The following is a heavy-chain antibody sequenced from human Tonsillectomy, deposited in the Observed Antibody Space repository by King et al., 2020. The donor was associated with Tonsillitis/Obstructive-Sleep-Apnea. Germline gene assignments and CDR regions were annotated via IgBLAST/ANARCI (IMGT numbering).Heavy chain of an antibody. J-gene: IGHJ6*02. CDR3: AKAGTLIVESNYYGMDV. Sequence: VQLVESGGGLVQPGGSLRLSCAASGFTFSSYAMSWVRQAPGKGLEWVSAISGSGGSTYYADSVKGRFTISRDNSKNTLYLQMNSLRAEDTAVYYCAKAGTLIVESNYYGMDVWGQGTTATVSS. CDR2: ISGSGGST. V-gene: IGHV3-23*04. D-gene: IGHD2-21*01. CDR1: GFTFSSYA.